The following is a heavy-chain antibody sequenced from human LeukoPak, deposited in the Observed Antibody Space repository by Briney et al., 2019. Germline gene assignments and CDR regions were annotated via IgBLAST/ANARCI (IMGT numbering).Heavy chain of an antibody. V-gene: IGHV4-61*09. J-gene: IGHJ4*02. Sequence: KSSETLSLTCRVSGGSFSSGGYYSTWLRQPAGKGLEWIGHVYTSGSTNYNPSLKSRVTISLGTSKNQFSLRLNSVTAADTAVYYCARLYSSGYYMGFDYWGQGTLVTVSS. D-gene: IGHD3-22*01. CDR3: ARLYSSGYYMGFDY. CDR1: GGSFSSGGYY. CDR2: VYTSGST.